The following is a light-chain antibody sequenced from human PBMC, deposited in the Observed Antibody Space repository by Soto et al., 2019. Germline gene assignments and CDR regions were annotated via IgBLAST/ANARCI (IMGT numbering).Light chain of an antibody. CDR1: SSDIGAYNH. CDR2: EVN. CDR3: CSFTTSSTLV. V-gene: IGLV2-14*01. Sequence: QSVLTQPASVSGSPGQSITISCTGTSSDIGAYNHVSWYQQNPGKAPQLIIYEVNNRPSGLSNRFSASKSGNAASLTISGLQAEDEADYFCCSFTTSSTLVFGTGTKLTVL. J-gene: IGLJ1*01.